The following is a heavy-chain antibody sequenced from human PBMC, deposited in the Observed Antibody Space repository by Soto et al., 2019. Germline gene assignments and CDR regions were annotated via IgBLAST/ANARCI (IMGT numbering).Heavy chain of an antibody. CDR3: AKDYDYGVWAYYGMDV. D-gene: IGHD4-17*01. CDR1: GFTFSSYG. V-gene: IGHV3-30*18. CDR2: ISYDGSNK. Sequence: AGGSLRLSCAASGFTFSSYGMHWVRQAPGKGLEWVAVISYDGSNKYYADSVKGRFTISRDNSKNTLYLQMNSLRAEDTAVYYCAKDYDYGVWAYYGMDVWGQGTTVTVSS. J-gene: IGHJ6*02.